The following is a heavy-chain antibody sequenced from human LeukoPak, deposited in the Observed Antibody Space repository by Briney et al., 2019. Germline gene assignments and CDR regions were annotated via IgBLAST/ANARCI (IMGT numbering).Heavy chain of an antibody. CDR3: AKGLGTSGYHDY. J-gene: IGHJ4*02. CDR2: ISDSGDRT. Sequence: GGSLRLSCAASGFPSSNYAMTWVRQAPGKGLERVSGISDSGDRTYYADSVKGRFTISRDNSKNMLYLQMNSLRVEDTALYYCAKGLGTSGYHDYWGQGTLVTVSS. CDR1: GFPSSNYA. D-gene: IGHD3-22*01. V-gene: IGHV3-23*01.